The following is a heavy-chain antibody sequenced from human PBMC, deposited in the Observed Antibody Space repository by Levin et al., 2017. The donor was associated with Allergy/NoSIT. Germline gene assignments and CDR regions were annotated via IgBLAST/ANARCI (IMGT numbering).Heavy chain of an antibody. J-gene: IGHJ4*02. CDR1: GYTFTRYG. CDR3: ARYCSGGTCSVFDY. V-gene: IGHV1-18*01. D-gene: IGHD2-15*01. Sequence: ASVKVSCMASGYTFTRYGISWVRQAPGQGFEWMGWASTYNGDKDYAQKFQDRVTMTTDTSTSTAYMELRSLRSDDTAVYYCARYCSGGTCSVFDYWGQGTLVTVSS. CDR2: ASTYNGDK.